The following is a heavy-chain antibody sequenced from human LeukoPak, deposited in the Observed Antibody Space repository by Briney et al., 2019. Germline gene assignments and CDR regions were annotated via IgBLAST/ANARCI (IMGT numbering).Heavy chain of an antibody. CDR1: GGSISSYY. D-gene: IGHD3-9*01. J-gene: IGHJ6*02. Sequence: SETLSLTCTVSGGSISSYYWSWIRQPPGKGLEWIGYIYYSGSTNYNPSLKSRVTISVDTSKNQFSLKLSSVTAADTAVYYCARGGYYDILTGYSRPYYYGMDVWGQGTTVTVSS. CDR2: IYYSGST. CDR3: ARGGYYDILTGYSRPYYYGMDV. V-gene: IGHV4-59*01.